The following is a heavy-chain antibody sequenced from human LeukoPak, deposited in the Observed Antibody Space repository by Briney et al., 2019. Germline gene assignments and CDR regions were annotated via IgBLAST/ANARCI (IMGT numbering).Heavy chain of an antibody. J-gene: IGHJ4*02. V-gene: IGHV3-53*01. CDR1: GFPVSSNY. D-gene: IGHD1-26*01. CDR2: IYSGGST. CDR3: ARGPRGSYSVDY. Sequence: PGGSLRLSCAASGFPVSSNYMSWVRPAPGKGLEWVSVIYSGGSTYYADSVKGRFTISRDNSKNTLYLQMNSLRAEDTAVYYCARGPRGSYSVDYWGQGTLVTVSS.